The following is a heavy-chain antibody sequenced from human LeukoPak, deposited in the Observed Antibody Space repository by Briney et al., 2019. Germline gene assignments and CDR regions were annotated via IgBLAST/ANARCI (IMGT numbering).Heavy chain of an antibody. CDR1: GYTFTSYD. J-gene: IGHJ5*02. D-gene: IGHD5-24*01. Sequence: ASVKVSCKASGYTFTSYDINWVRQATGQGLEWMGWMNPNSGNTGYAQKFQGRVSMTSNTSISTAYMELSSLRSEDTAVYYCAKEAERCFDSFDPWGQGTLVTVSS. CDR3: AKEAERCFDSFDP. CDR2: MNPNSGNT. V-gene: IGHV1-8*01.